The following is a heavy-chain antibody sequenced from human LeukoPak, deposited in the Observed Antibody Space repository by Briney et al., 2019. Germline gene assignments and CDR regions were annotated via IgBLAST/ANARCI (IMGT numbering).Heavy chain of an antibody. CDR3: ARGGEDCSSTSCYFWRYAGYYYYYMDV. CDR1: GGSFSGYY. V-gene: IGHV4-34*01. CDR2: INHSGST. Sequence: SETLSLTCAVYGGSFSGYYWSWIRQPPGKGLEWIGEINHSGSTNYNPSLKSRVTISVDTSKNPFSLKLSSVTAADTAVYYCARGGEDCSSTSCYFWRYAGYYYYYMDVWGKGTTVTVSS. J-gene: IGHJ6*03. D-gene: IGHD2-2*01.